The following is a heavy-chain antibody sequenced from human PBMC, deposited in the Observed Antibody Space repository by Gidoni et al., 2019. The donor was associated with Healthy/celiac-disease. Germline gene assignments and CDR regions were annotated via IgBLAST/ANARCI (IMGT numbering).Heavy chain of an antibody. J-gene: IGHJ6*02. V-gene: IGHV1-46*01. CDR3: AREPLWVVTPPRDYYYGMDV. Sequence: QVKLVQSGAEVKKPGASVKVYCKASGYTVTSYYLHWVRQAPGQGLEWMGIINPSGGSTSYAQKFQGRVTMTRDTSTSTVYMELSSLRSEDTAVYYCAREPLWVVTPPRDYYYGMDVWGQGTTVTVSS. CDR1: GYTVTSYY. D-gene: IGHD3-22*01. CDR2: INPSGGST.